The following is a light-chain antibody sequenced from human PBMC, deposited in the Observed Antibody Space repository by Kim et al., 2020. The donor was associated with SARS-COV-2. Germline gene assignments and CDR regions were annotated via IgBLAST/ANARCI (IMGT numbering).Light chain of an antibody. CDR2: DVS. CDR3: CSYAGSYTEV. CDR1: SSDVGGYNY. Sequence: GQSVTIPCTGHSSDVGGYNYVSWYQQHPGKAPKVLIYDVSKRPSGVPDRFSGTKSGNTASLTISGLQGEDEADYYCCSYAGSYTEVFGGGTQLTVL. V-gene: IGLV2-11*01. J-gene: IGLJ2*01.